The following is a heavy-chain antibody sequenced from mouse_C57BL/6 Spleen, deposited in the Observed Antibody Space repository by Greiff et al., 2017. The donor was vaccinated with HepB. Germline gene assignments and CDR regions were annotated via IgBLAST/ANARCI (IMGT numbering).Heavy chain of an antibody. CDR3: APYRIPFAY. Sequence: QVQLQQSGPELVKPGASVKISCKASGYAFSSSWMNWVKQRPGKGLEWIGRIYPGDGDTNYNEKFKGKATMTANKSSSTAYMQLTSLTSEDSAVYFCAPYRIPFAYWGQGTLVTVSA. J-gene: IGHJ3*01. CDR1: GYAFSSSW. D-gene: IGHD6-5*01. CDR2: IYPGDGDT. V-gene: IGHV1-82*01.